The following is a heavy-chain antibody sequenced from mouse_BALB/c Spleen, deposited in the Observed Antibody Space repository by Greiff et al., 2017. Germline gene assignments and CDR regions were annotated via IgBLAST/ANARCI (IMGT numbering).Heavy chain of an antibody. V-gene: IGHV3-2*02. Sequence: DVKLVESGPGLVKPSQSLSLTCTVTGYSITSDYAWNWIRQFPGNKLEWLGYISYSGSTSYNPSLKSRISITRDTSKNQFFLQLNSVTTEDTATYYCARYELPYYFDYWGQGTTLTVSS. CDR2: ISYSGST. D-gene: IGHD2-3*01. CDR3: ARYELPYYFDY. CDR1: GYSITSDYA. J-gene: IGHJ2*01.